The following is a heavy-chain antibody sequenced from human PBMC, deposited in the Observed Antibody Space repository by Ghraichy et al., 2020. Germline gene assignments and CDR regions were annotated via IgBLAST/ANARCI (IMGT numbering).Heavy chain of an antibody. CDR2: IIPILGIA. J-gene: IGHJ6*02. Sequence: SVKVSCKASGGTFSSYTISWVRQAPGQGLEWMGRIIPILGIANYAQKFQGRVTITADKSTSTAYMELSSLRSEDTAVYYCASVRVVAGAYYYYGMDVWGQGTTVTVSS. D-gene: IGHD2-15*01. CDR1: GGTFSSYT. CDR3: ASVRVVAGAYYYYGMDV. V-gene: IGHV1-69*02.